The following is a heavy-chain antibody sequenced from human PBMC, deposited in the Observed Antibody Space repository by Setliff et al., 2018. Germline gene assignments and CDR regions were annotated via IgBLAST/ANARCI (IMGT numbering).Heavy chain of an antibody. V-gene: IGHV4-4*07. J-gene: IGHJ3*02. CDR1: GGSISNYY. Sequence: PSETLSLTCTVSGGSISNYYWSWIRQPAGKGLEWIGRIYTSGSNNYNPPLKSRVTMSVDTSKNQFSLKLSSVTAADTAVYYCARKGISALSGAFDMWGQGTMVTVSS. CDR3: ARKGISALSGAFDM. CDR2: IYTSGSN. D-gene: IGHD1-26*01.